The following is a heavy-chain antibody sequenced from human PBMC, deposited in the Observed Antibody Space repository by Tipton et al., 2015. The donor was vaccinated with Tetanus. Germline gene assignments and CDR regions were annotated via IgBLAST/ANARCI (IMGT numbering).Heavy chain of an antibody. CDR1: GGSFSGYY. J-gene: IGHJ5*02. V-gene: IGHV4-34*01. Sequence: TLSLTCAVYGGSFSGYYWSWIRQPPGKGLEWIGEVNHSGSTNYNPSLKSRVTISVDTSKNQFSLKLSSVTAADTAVYYCARSGAYLTRKGWFDPWGQGTLVTVSS. CDR3: ARSGAYLTRKGWFDP. CDR2: VNHSGST. D-gene: IGHD1-26*01.